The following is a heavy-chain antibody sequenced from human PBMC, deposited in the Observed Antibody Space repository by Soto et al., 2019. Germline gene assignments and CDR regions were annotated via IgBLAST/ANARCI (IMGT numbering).Heavy chain of an antibody. D-gene: IGHD5-18*01. CDR3: AKALTPYSYGYEGPDY. CDR1: GFTFSSYG. J-gene: IGHJ4*02. Sequence: GGSLRLSCAASGFTFSSYGMHWVRQAPGKGLEWVAVISYDGSNKYYADSVKGRFTISRDNSKNTLYLQMNSLRAEDTAVYYCAKALTPYSYGYEGPDYWGQGTLVTVSS. CDR2: ISYDGSNK. V-gene: IGHV3-30*18.